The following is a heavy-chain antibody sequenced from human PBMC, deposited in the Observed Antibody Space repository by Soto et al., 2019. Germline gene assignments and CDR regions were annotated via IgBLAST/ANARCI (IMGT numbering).Heavy chain of an antibody. Sequence: QVQLVESGGGVVQPGRSLRLSCAASGFTFSSYAMHWVRQAPGKGLEWVGLISYDGSNEYYADSVKGRFTISRDNSKNTVYLQLNSLRDEDTAVYYCAREGFGAYDFRRVPQTDYWGQGNLVTVSS. D-gene: IGHD5-12*01. J-gene: IGHJ4*02. V-gene: IGHV3-30*14. CDR1: GFTFSSYA. CDR3: AREGFGAYDFRRVPQTDY. CDR2: ISYDGSNE.